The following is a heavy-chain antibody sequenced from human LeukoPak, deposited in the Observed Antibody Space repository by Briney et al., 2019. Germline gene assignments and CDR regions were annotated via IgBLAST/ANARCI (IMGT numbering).Heavy chain of an antibody. CDR1: GFTFSSYA. CDR3: AKDPDRDLYDFWSGYSPFDY. Sequence: GGSLRLSCAASGFTFSSYAMSWVRQAPGKGLEWVSAISGSGGSTYYADSVKGRFTISRDNSKNTLYLQMNSLRAEDTAVYYCAKDPDRDLYDFWSGYSPFDYWGQGTLVTVSS. CDR2: ISGSGGST. V-gene: IGHV3-23*01. J-gene: IGHJ4*02. D-gene: IGHD3-3*01.